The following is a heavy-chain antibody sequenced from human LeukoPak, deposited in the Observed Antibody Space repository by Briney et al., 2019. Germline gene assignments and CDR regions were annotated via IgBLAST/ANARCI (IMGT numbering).Heavy chain of an antibody. J-gene: IGHJ4*02. CDR3: VGTGPLSSNGRDFNY. D-gene: IGHD6-19*01. V-gene: IGHV3-33*01. Sequence: AGGSLRLSCVASGFPFSSYGMHWVRQAPGKGLEWVAVIWSVGGAEYYADSVKGRSTISRDNSKNMLFLQMNSLRAEDTAVYYCVGTGPLSSNGRDFNYWGQGTLVTVSS. CDR1: GFPFSSYG. CDR2: IWSVGGAE.